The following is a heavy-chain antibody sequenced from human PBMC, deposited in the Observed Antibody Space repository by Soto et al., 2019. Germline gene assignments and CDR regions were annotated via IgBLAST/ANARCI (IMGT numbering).Heavy chain of an antibody. CDR2: ISSSSSAI. CDR1: GFTFSTYA. Sequence: ESLRLSCAASGFTFSTYAMNWVRQFPGRGLEWVSYISSSSSAIDYADSVKGRFTVSRDNAKNSLYLQMNSLRDEDTAVYYCASDRSLGSNWYYYLESWGQGTLVTVSS. D-gene: IGHD3-16*01. CDR3: ASDRSLGSNWYYYLES. V-gene: IGHV3-48*02. J-gene: IGHJ4*02.